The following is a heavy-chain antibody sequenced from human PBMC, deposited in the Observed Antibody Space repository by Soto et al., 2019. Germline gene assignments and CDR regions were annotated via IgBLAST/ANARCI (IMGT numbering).Heavy chain of an antibody. CDR3: ASGPVATVTRGYYYYYMDV. J-gene: IGHJ6*03. CDR2: IYYSGST. V-gene: IGHV4-59*08. Sequence: SETLSLTCTVSGGSISSYYWSWIRQPPGKGLEWIGYIYYSGSTNYNPSLKSRVTISVDTSKNQFSLKLSSVTAADTAVYYCASGPVATVTRGYYYYYMDVWGKGTTVTVSS. D-gene: IGHD4-4*01. CDR1: GGSISSYY.